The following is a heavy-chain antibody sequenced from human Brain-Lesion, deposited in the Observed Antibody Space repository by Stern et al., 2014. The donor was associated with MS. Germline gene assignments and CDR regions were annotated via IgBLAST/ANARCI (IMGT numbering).Heavy chain of an antibody. Sequence: QVQLVQSGPGLVKPSQTLSLSCTVSGGSISSGGYYWSWIRQPAGKGLEWIGRIFNSGSHSYNPSLQSRGTLSTDTAQQQLSLRLNPMTAADTAVYYCARGRVVPGFQYYATDVWGQGTTVIVSS. J-gene: IGHJ6*02. CDR1: GGSISSGGYY. V-gene: IGHV4-61*02. CDR3: ARGRVVPGFQYYATDV. CDR2: IFNSGSH. D-gene: IGHD2-2*01.